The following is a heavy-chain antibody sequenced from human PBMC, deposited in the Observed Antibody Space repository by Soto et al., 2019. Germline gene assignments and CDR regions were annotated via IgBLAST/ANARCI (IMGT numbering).Heavy chain of an antibody. CDR3: AREKSSQWLASFDF. Sequence: PGGSLRLSCAASGFTFINFAMSWVRQAPGKGLEWVAVISYDGGSEYYADSVRGRFSVSRDNSKNTLYLQINNLRREDTALYYCAREKSSQWLASFDFWGQGTLVTVSS. CDR2: ISYDGGSE. V-gene: IGHV3-30*14. D-gene: IGHD6-19*01. CDR1: GFTFINFA. J-gene: IGHJ4*02.